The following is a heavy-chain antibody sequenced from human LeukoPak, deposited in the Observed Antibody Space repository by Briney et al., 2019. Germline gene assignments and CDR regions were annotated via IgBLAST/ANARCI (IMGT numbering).Heavy chain of an antibody. CDR1: GLNLNSYA. D-gene: IGHD6-6*01. J-gene: IGHJ4*02. CDR3: AKEYTPSSPLGELDS. V-gene: IGHV3-30*02. CDR2: IRHDEANS. Sequence: GGSLRLSCAVSGLNLNSYAMHWVRQAPGKGLEWVAVIRHDEANSFYADSVQGRFTISRDTSKKLLHLQMNSLRVEDTAVYYCAKEYTPSSPLGELDSWGQGTLVTVSS.